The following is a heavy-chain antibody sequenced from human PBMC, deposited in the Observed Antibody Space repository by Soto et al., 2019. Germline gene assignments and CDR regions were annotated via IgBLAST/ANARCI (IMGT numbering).Heavy chain of an antibody. CDR3: ARDLTDILTGYYNANGAFDI. Sequence: ASVKVSCKASGYTFTSYYMHWVRQAPGQGLEWMGIINPSGGSTSYAQKFQGRVTMTRDTSTSTVYMELSSLRSEDTAVYYCARDLTDILTGYYNANGAFDIWGQGTMVTVSS. D-gene: IGHD3-9*01. V-gene: IGHV1-46*01. CDR2: INPSGGST. J-gene: IGHJ3*02. CDR1: GYTFTSYY.